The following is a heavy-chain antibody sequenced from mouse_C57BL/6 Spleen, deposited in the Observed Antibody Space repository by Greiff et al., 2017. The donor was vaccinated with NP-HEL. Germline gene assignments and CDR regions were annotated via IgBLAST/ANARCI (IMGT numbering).Heavy chain of an antibody. CDR1: GYTFTSYW. Sequence: VQLQQSGAELVKPGASVKLSCKASGYTFTSYWMHWVKQRPGQGLEWIGMIHPNSGSTNYNEKFKSKATLTVDKSSSTAYMQLSSLTSEDAAVYYCARRNWDFSYWYFDVWGTGTTVTVSS. CDR2: IHPNSGST. J-gene: IGHJ1*03. V-gene: IGHV1-64*01. D-gene: IGHD4-1*01. CDR3: ARRNWDFSYWYFDV.